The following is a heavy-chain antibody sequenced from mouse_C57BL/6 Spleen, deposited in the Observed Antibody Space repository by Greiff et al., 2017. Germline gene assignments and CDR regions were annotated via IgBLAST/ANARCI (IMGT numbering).Heavy chain of an antibody. CDR2: ISSGSSTI. Sequence: EVHLVASGGGLVKPGGSLKLSCAASGFTFSDYGLHWVRQAPEKGLEWVAYISSGSSTIYYADTVKGRFPISRDNAKNTLFLQMTSLRSEDTAMYYCARQGYYYGSSYEDYYAMDYWGQGTSVTVSS. V-gene: IGHV5-17*01. CDR1: GFTFSDYG. CDR3: ARQGYYYGSSYEDYYAMDY. D-gene: IGHD1-1*01. J-gene: IGHJ4*01.